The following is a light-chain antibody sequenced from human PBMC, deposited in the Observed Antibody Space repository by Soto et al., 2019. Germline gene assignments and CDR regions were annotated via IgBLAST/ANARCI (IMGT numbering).Light chain of an antibody. Sequence: QSALTQPASVSGSPGQSITISCTGTSSDVGTYEYVSWYQHHPGKAPKLMIYDVSNRPSGVSDRLSGSKSGNTASLPISGLQAEDEADYYCSSYASNGDVLFGGGTKLTV. CDR1: SSDVGTYEY. CDR3: SSYASNGDVL. V-gene: IGLV2-14*03. J-gene: IGLJ2*01. CDR2: DVS.